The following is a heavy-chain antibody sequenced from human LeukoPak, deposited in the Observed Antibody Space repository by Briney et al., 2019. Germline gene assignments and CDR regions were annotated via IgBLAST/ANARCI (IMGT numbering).Heavy chain of an antibody. CDR2: MNPNSGNT. V-gene: IGHV1-8*01. J-gene: IGHJ5*02. Sequence: ASVKVSCKASGYTFTSYDINWVRQATGQGLEWMGWMNPNSGNTGYAQKFQGRVTMTRNTSISTAYMELSSLRSEDTAVYYCARSYSCSSTSCYVGWFDPWGQGTVVTVSS. CDR3: ARSYSCSSTSCYVGWFDP. CDR1: GYTFTSYD. D-gene: IGHD2-2*01.